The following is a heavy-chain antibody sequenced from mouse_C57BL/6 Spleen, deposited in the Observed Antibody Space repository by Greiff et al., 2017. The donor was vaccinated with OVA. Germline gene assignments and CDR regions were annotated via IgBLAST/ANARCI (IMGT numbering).Heavy chain of an antibody. V-gene: IGHV1-39*01. Sequence: EVKLVESGPELVKPGASVKISCKASGYSFTDYNMNWVKQSNGQSLEWIGVINPNYGTTSYNQKFKGKATLTVDQSSSTAYMQLNSLTSEDSAVYYCARKPAGTGYYAMDYWGQGTSVTVSS. J-gene: IGHJ4*01. CDR3: ARKPAGTGYYAMDY. CDR1: GYSFTDYN. D-gene: IGHD4-1*01. CDR2: INPNYGTT.